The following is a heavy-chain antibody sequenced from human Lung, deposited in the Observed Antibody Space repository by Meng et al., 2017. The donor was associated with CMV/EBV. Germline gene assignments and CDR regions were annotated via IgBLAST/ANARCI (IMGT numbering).Heavy chain of an antibody. Sequence: VQLGQSGAEVKRLGASGKISCQASGYSFSGFYLNWARKAPGHGLEWLGRVNPISDDTHLAQKFEGRITVTRGATINTAFMELTRLRPDDTAVYYCAKSSDNGWSSWGPGTLVTVSS. CDR3: AKSSDNGWSS. CDR2: VNPISDDT. D-gene: IGHD6-19*01. CDR1: GYSFSGFY. V-gene: IGHV1-2*06. J-gene: IGHJ4*01.